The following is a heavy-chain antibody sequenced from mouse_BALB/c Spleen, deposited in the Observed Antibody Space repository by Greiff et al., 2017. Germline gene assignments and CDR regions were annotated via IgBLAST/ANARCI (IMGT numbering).Heavy chain of an antibody. CDR1: GFSLTSYG. D-gene: IGHD4-1*01. J-gene: IGHJ3*01. Sequence: QVQLQQSGPGLVAPSQSLSITCTVSGFSLTSYGVHWVRQPPGKGLEWLGVIWAGGSTNYNSALMSRLSISKDNSKSQVFLKMNSLQTDDTAMYYCARELGPEAWFAYWGQGTLVTVSA. V-gene: IGHV2-9*02. CDR3: ARELGPEAWFAY. CDR2: IWAGGST.